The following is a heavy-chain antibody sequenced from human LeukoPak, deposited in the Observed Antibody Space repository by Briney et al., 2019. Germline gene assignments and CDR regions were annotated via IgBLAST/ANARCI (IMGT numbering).Heavy chain of an antibody. CDR1: GFTFSSYA. CDR2: ISGSGGST. V-gene: IGHV3-23*01. CDR3: AKAGKQQLVHFDY. D-gene: IGHD6-13*01. Sequence: GGSLRLSCAASGFTFSSYAMSWVRQAPGNGLEWVSAISGSGGSTYYADSVKGRFTISRDNSKNTLYLQMNSLRAEDTAVYYCAKAGKQQLVHFDYWGQGTLVTVSS. J-gene: IGHJ4*02.